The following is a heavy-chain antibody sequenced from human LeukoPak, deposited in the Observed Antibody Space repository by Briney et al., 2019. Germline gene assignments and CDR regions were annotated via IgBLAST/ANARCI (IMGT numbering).Heavy chain of an antibody. V-gene: IGHV1-3*01. CDR2: INAGNGNT. Sequence: ASLKLSCQANGYSLTNAVIHWAREATGQMLEWMGWINAGNGNTKYSQKFQGRDTFTRDTSASTAYMELSSLRSEDTAVYYCARDPAPDYFDYWGQGTLVTVSS. CDR1: GYSLTNAV. J-gene: IGHJ4*02. CDR3: ARDPAPDYFDY.